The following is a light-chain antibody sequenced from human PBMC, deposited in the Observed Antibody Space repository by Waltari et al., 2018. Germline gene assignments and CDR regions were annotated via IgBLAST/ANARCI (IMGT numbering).Light chain of an antibody. CDR2: GTS. Sequence: ETVLTPSPDTLSLSPGDRASLSCRASQSVNSRYLAWYQQKPGQAPRLLIYGTSTRATGIPDRFSASGSGTDFTLTISRLEPEDFAVYYCQLFGSSPLYSFGQGTKLEI. V-gene: IGKV3-20*01. J-gene: IGKJ2*01. CDR1: QSVNSRY. CDR3: QLFGSSPLYS.